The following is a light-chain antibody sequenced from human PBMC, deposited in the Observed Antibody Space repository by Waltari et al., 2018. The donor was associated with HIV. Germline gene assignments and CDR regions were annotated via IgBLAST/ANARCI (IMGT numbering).Light chain of an antibody. CDR2: GKN. CDR1: SLRRYY. V-gene: IGLV3-19*01. CDR3: NSRDSSGNPNYV. Sequence: SSALPQDPAVSVALGQTVRITCQGDSLRRYYARWHKQKPGQAPVLVIYGKNNRPSGIPDRFSGSSSGNTASLTITGAQVEDEADYYCNSRDSSGNPNYVFGTGTKVTVL. J-gene: IGLJ1*01.